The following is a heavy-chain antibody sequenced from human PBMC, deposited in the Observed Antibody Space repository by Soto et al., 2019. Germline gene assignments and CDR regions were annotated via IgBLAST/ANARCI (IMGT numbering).Heavy chain of an antibody. J-gene: IGHJ3*02. Sequence: QVQLVESGGGVVQPGRSLRLSCAASGFTFSSYAMHWVRQAPGKGLEWVAVISYDGSNKYYADSVKGRFTISRDNSKNTLYLQMNSLRAEDTAVYYCARDYYYDSSGPTFDIWGQGTMVTVSS. D-gene: IGHD3-22*01. V-gene: IGHV3-30-3*01. CDR3: ARDYYYDSSGPTFDI. CDR1: GFTFSSYA. CDR2: ISYDGSNK.